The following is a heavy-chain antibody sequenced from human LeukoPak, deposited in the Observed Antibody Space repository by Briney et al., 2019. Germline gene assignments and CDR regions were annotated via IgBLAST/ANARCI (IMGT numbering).Heavy chain of an antibody. CDR2: MNPNSGNT. D-gene: IGHD4-23*01. V-gene: IGHV1-8*01. CDR1: GYTFTSYD. Sequence: ASVKVSCKASGYTFTSYDINWVRQATGQGLEWMGWMNPNSGNTGYAQKFQGRVTMTRNTSISTAYKELSSLRSEDTAVYYCARGGVDYGGNSGFDYWGQGTLVTVSS. J-gene: IGHJ4*02. CDR3: ARGGVDYGGNSGFDY.